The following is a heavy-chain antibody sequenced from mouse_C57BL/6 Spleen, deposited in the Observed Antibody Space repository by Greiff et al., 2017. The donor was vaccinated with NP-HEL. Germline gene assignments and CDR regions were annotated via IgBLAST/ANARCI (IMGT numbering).Heavy chain of an antibody. CDR3: ARDRTDYAMDY. V-gene: IGHV5-4*01. D-gene: IGHD3-1*01. CDR2: ISDGGSYT. CDR1: GFTFSSYA. Sequence: EVQLVESGGGLVKPGGSLKLSCAASGFTFSSYAMSWVRQTPEKRLEWVATISDGGSYTYYPDNVKGRFTISRDNAKNNLYLQMSHLKSEDTAMYYCARDRTDYAMDYWGQGTSVTVSS. J-gene: IGHJ4*01.